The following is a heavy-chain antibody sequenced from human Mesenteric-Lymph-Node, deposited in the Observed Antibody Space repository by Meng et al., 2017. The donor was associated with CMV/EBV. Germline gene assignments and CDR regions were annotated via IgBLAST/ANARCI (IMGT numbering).Heavy chain of an antibody. CDR2: IVPIFGTA. V-gene: IGHV1-69*05. CDR3: ARVGDYCTSTTCYYHNWFDP. J-gene: IGHJ5*02. D-gene: IGHD2-2*01. Sequence: SSYAISWVRQAPGRGIELMGGIVPIFGTANYAQKFQGRVTITTDESTSTAYMELSNLRSEDTAVYYCARVGDYCTSTTCYYHNWFDPWGQGTLVTVSS. CDR1: SSYA.